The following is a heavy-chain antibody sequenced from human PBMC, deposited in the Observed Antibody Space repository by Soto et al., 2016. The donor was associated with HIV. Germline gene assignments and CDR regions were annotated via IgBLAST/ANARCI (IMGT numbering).Heavy chain of an antibody. D-gene: IGHD6-13*01. J-gene: IGHJ4*02. CDR3: AKDYRTGSTWHGLSDY. Sequence: VQLVESGGGVVQPGRSLRLSCAASGFTFSRYGFHWVRQAPGKGLEWVALIYYDGSQKYYADSVKGRFTISRDDSKNTLYLQMNSLRGDDTAIYYCAKDYRTGSTWHGLSDYVGQGPWSPSP. CDR2: IYYDGSQK. V-gene: IGHV3-30*18. CDR1: GFTFSRYG.